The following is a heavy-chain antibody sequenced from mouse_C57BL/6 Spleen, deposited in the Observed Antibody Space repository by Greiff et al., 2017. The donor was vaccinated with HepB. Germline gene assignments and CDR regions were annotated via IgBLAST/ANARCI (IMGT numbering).Heavy chain of an antibody. D-gene: IGHD2-3*01. CDR2: IYPGNGDT. V-gene: IGHV1-12*01. J-gene: IGHJ3*01. Sequence: LQQSGAELVRPGASVKMSCKASGYTFTSYNMHWVRQTPRQGLEWIGAIYPGNGDTSYNQTFKGKATLTVDKSSSTAYMQLSSLTSEDSAVYFCAGRAGYDGYLAYWGQGTLVTVSA. CDR1: GYTFTSYN. CDR3: AGRAGYDGYLAY.